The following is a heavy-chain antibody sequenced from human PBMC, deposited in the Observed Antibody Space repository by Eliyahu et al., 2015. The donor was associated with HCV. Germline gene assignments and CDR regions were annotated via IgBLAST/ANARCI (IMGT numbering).Heavy chain of an antibody. J-gene: IGHJ6*02. CDR1: GFXFSXYA. CDR2: ISGSGGST. V-gene: IGHV3-23*01. Sequence: EVQLLESGGGLVQPGGSLRLSCAASGFXFSXYAMSWVRQAPGKGLEWVSAISGSGGSTYYADSVKGRFTISRDNSKNTLYLQMNSLRAEDTAVYYCAKNLEQKSYYYGMDVWGQGTTVTVSS. D-gene: IGHD5-24*01. CDR3: AKNLEQKSYYYGMDV.